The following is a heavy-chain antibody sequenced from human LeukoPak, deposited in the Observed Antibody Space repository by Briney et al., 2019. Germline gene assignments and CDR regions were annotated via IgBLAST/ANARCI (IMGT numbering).Heavy chain of an antibody. J-gene: IGHJ6*03. CDR2: IWYDGSKT. CDR3: ARDRYYGSENYYYYYYMDV. V-gene: IGHV3-33*01. D-gene: IGHD3-10*01. Sequence: GGSLRLSCAASGFTFSNDGMHWGRQAPGKGLEWVGGIWYDGSKTHYADSVKGRFTISRDNSKNTLYLQMSSLRAEDTAVYYCARDRYYGSENYYYYYYMDVWGKGTTVTVSS. CDR1: GFTFSNDG.